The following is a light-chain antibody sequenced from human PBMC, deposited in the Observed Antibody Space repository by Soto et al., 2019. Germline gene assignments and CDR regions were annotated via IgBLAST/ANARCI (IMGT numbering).Light chain of an antibody. CDR2: DAS. V-gene: IGKV3-11*01. CDR3: QQRSNWPPT. Sequence: EVVLTQSPATLSLSPGERASLSCRASQSVSTYLAWFQQNPGRAPRLLIYDASNRATGIPARFSGSGSGTDFTLTISSLEPEEFAVYYCQQRSNWPPTFGQGTKLEIK. J-gene: IGKJ2*01. CDR1: QSVSTY.